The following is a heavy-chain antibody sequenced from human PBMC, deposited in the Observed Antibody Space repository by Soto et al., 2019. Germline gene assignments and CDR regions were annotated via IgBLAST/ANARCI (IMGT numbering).Heavy chain of an antibody. J-gene: IGHJ5*02. CDR2: INPSGGST. Sequence: ASVKVSCKASGYTFTSYYMHWVRQAPGQGLEWMGIINPSGGSTSYAQKVQGRVTMTTDTSTSTAYMELRSLRSDDTAVYYCARGVGSGSYYNQYNWFDPWGQGTQVTVSS. D-gene: IGHD3-10*01. CDR3: ARGVGSGSYYNQYNWFDP. CDR1: GYTFTSYY. V-gene: IGHV1-46*01.